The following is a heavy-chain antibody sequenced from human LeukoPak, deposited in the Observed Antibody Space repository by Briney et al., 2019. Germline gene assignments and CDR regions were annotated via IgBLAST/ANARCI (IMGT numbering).Heavy chain of an antibody. CDR1: GGTFSNYA. CDR2: IIPIFGTA. CDR3: ARDSLGSGGSPLDY. D-gene: IGHD2-15*01. J-gene: IGHJ4*02. V-gene: IGHV1-69*13. Sequence: SVKVSCKASGGTFSNYAISWVRQAPGQGLEWMGGIIPIFGTANYAQKFQGRVTVTADESTSTAYMELSSLRSEDTAVYYCARDSLGSGGSPLDYWGQGTLVTVSS.